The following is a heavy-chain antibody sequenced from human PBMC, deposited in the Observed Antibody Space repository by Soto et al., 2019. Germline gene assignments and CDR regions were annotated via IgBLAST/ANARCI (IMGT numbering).Heavy chain of an antibody. Sequence: QVQLVQSGAEVKKPGSSVKVSCKASGGTFSSYAISWVRQAPGQGLEWMGGIIPISGTANYAQKFQGRVTITADKSTSTAYMELSSLRSEDTAVYYCARGAIVATIGLDYYYGMDVWGQGTTVTVSS. J-gene: IGHJ6*02. CDR3: ARGAIVATIGLDYYYGMDV. CDR2: IIPISGTA. CDR1: GGTFSSYA. D-gene: IGHD5-12*01. V-gene: IGHV1-69*06.